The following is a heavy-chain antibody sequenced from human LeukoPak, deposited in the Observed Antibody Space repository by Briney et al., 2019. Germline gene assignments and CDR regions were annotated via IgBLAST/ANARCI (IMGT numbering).Heavy chain of an antibody. D-gene: IGHD3-10*01. CDR3: ARDAVLLWFGECLDV. CDR2: ISYDGSNK. CDR1: GFTFSSYA. V-gene: IGHV3-30-3*01. J-gene: IGHJ6*04. Sequence: PGRSLRLSCAASGFTFSSYAMHWVRQAPGKGLEWVAVISYDGSNKYYADSVKGRFTISRDNSKNTLDLQMNSLRAEDTAVYYCARDAVLLWFGECLDVWGKGTTVTVSS.